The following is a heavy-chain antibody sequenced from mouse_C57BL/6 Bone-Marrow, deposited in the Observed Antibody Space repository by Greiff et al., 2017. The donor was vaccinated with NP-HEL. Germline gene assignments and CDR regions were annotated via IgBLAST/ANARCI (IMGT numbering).Heavy chain of an antibody. CDR2: INPSNGGT. V-gene: IGHV1-53*01. Sequence: QVQLQQPGTELVKPGASVKLSCKASGYTFTSYWMHWVKQRPGQGLEWIGNINPSNGGTNYNEKFKTKATLTVDKSSSTAYMQLSSLTSEDSAVYYCARSLRYGIDFAYWGQGTLVTVSA. CDR1: GYTFTSYW. D-gene: IGHD1-1*01. CDR3: ARSLRYGIDFAY. J-gene: IGHJ3*01.